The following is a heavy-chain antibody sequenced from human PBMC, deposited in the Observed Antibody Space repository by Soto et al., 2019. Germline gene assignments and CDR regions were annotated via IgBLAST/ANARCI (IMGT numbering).Heavy chain of an antibody. Sequence: GGSLRLSCAASGFSFSSYGMNWVRQAPGKGLEWISSISGSSSPIYYADSVKGRFTVSRDNAKNSLYLQMNSLRAEDTAVYYCARQSNMLDYWGQGTLVTVLL. CDR1: GFSFSSYG. D-gene: IGHD2-2*01. CDR3: ARQSNMLDY. CDR2: ISGSSSPI. J-gene: IGHJ4*02. V-gene: IGHV3-48*01.